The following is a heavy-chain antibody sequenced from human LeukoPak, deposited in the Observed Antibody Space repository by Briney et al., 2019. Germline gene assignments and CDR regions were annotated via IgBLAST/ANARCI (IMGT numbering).Heavy chain of an antibody. D-gene: IGHD5-24*01. J-gene: IGHJ3*02. CDR1: GGSVSRNY. Sequence: ETLSLTCSVSGGSVSRNYWSWVRQAPGKRLEWISYISGTSSIIYYTPSVKGRFTISRDNGKYSLYLQMNSLRDDDTAVYFCARGTWDGDRTFDIWGQGAMVTVSS. CDR3: ARGTWDGDRTFDI. V-gene: IGHV3-48*02. CDR2: ISGTSSII.